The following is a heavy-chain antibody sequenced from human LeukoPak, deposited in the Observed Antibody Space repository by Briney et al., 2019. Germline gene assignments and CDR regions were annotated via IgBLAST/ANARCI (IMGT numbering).Heavy chain of an antibody. CDR3: ARDRFDLELYYYYYYGMDV. J-gene: IGHJ6*02. Sequence: PGGSLRLSCAASGFTFSSYWMSWVRQAPGKGLEWVANIKQDGSEKYYVDSVKGRFTISRDNAKNSLYLQMNSLRAEDTAVYYCARDRFDLELYYYYYYGMDVWGQGTTVTVSS. CDR2: IKQDGSEK. CDR1: GFTFSSYW. V-gene: IGHV3-7*01. D-gene: IGHD3-10*01.